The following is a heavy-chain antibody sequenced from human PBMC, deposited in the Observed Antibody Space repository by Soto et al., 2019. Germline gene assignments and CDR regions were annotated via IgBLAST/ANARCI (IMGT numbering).Heavy chain of an antibody. Sequence: SETLSLTCAVYGGSFSGYHWSWIRQPPGKGLEWIGEINHSGSTNYNPSLKSRVTISVDTSKNQFSLKLSSVTAADTGAYYCASVHGFWSGYDYGNVGMDVRGRCTTV. CDR1: GGSFSGYH. D-gene: IGHD3-3*01. CDR3: ASVHGFWSGYDYGNVGMDV. V-gene: IGHV4-34*01. J-gene: IGHJ6*04. CDR2: INHSGST.